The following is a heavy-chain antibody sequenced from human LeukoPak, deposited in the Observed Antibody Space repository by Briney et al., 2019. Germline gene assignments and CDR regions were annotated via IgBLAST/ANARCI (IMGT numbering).Heavy chain of an antibody. D-gene: IGHD6-13*01. Sequence: PGGSLRLSCAASGFTVSSNHMSWVRQAPGKGLEWVSIIYSGDTTYYADSVKGRFTISRDNSKNTLYLQMNSLRAEDTAVYYCAREGIAADKIGGDYWGQGTLLTVSS. V-gene: IGHV3-53*05. CDR2: IYSGDTT. CDR3: AREGIAADKIGGDY. J-gene: IGHJ4*02. CDR1: GFTVSSNH.